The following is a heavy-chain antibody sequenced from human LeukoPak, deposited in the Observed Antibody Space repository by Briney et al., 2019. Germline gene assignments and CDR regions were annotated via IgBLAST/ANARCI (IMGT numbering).Heavy chain of an antibody. V-gene: IGHV4-59*12. CDR1: GGSISTYY. D-gene: IGHD6-13*01. Sequence: SETLSLTCTVSGGSISTYYWSWIRQPPGKGLEWIGYIHYSGSIKYNPSLKSRVTISLGTSKNQFSLKLSSVTAADTAVYYCARGLIAAAPVDYWGQGTLVTVSS. CDR2: IHYSGSI. CDR3: ARGLIAAAPVDY. J-gene: IGHJ4*02.